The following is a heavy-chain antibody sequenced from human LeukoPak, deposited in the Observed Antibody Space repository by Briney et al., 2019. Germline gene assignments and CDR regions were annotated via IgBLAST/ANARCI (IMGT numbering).Heavy chain of an antibody. CDR1: GFIFSSYD. V-gene: IGHV3-13*01. D-gene: IGHD3-10*01. CDR2: IGTAGDT. CDR3: AREGRGVQYYYYAMDV. J-gene: IGHJ6*02. Sequence: GGSLRLSCAASGFIFSSYDMHWVRQATGKGLEWVSAIGTAGDTYYPGSVKGRFTISRENAKNSLYLQMNSLRAGDTAVYYCAREGRGVQYYYYAMDVWGQGTTVTVSS.